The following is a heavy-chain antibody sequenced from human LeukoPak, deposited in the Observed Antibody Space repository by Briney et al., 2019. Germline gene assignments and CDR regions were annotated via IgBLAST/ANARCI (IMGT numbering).Heavy chain of an antibody. D-gene: IGHD1-26*01. V-gene: IGHV4-59*08. CDR1: GGSISNYY. CDR3: ASGNYYQDY. CDR2: IYYSGST. Sequence: SETLSLTCTVSGGSISNYYWSWIRQPPGKGLEWIGYIYYSGSTSYNPSLKSRVTISVDTSKDQFSLKLSSVTAADTAVYYCASGNYYQDYWGQGTVVTVSP. J-gene: IGHJ4*02.